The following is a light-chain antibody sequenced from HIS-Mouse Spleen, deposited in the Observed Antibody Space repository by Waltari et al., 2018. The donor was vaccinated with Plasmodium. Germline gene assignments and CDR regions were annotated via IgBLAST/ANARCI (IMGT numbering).Light chain of an antibody. V-gene: IGLV3-25*03. CDR2: KDS. CDR3: QSADSSGTPNWV. J-gene: IGLJ3*02. CDR1: ALPTPY. Sequence: SYELTQPPSVSVSPGQTARITRPGDALPTPYAYWFQKKPGQAPVLVIYKDSERASGIPERFSGSSSGTTVTLTISGVQAEDEADYYCQSADSSGTPNWVFGGGTKLTVL.